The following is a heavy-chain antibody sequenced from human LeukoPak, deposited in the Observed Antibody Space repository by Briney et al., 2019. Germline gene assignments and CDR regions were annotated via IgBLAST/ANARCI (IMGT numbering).Heavy chain of an antibody. CDR1: GSTFSSYA. D-gene: IGHD2-21*01. Sequence: PGGSLRLSCAASGSTFSSYAMSWVRQAPGKGLEWVSAISGSGGSTYYADSVKGRFTISRDNSKNTLYLQMDSLRAEDTAVYYCAKVRGVILPYYFDYWGQGTLVTVSS. J-gene: IGHJ4*02. V-gene: IGHV3-23*01. CDR3: AKVRGVILPYYFDY. CDR2: ISGSGGST.